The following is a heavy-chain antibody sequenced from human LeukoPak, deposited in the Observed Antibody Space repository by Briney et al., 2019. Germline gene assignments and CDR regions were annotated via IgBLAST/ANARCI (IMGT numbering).Heavy chain of an antibody. CDR1: GYTFTSYD. Sequence: ASVKVSCKASGYTFTSYDINWVRQATGQGLELMGWMNPNSGNTGYAQKFQGRVTITRNTSISTAYMELSSLRSEDTAVYYCARGARASGSGSYPACFDIWGQGTMVTVSS. V-gene: IGHV1-8*03. J-gene: IGHJ3*02. D-gene: IGHD3-10*01. CDR3: ARGARASGSGSYPACFDI. CDR2: MNPNSGNT.